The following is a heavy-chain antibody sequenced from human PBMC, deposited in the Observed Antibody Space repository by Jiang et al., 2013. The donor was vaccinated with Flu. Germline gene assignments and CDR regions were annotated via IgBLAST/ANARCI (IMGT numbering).Heavy chain of an antibody. J-gene: IGHJ5*02. CDR3: ARCISGGGYIGTNVWFDP. D-gene: IGHD2-8*01. CDR2: MNPKSGAT. CDR1: GYTFTSYD. Sequence: SGAEVKPPGASVKVSCKASGYTFTSYDIHWVRQIIGEGLEWMGWMNPKSGATGYAQRFQGRVTMTSDTSTPTAYMEMSRLRSEDTAIYYCARCISGGGYIGTNVWFDPLGPGNPGHRLL. V-gene: IGHV1-8*01.